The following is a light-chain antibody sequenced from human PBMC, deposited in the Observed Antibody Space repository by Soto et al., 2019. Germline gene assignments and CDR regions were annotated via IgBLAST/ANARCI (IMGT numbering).Light chain of an antibody. J-gene: IGLJ2*01. V-gene: IGLV2-8*01. CDR2: EVT. Sequence: QSALTQPPSASGSPGQSVTLSCAGTGSDIAVYDFVSWYQQHPGKAPKLIIYEVTKRPSGVPDRFSGSKSGNTASLTVSGLQAEDEADYYCSSYAGSNNLVFGGGTKLTVL. CDR3: SSYAGSNNLV. CDR1: GSDIAVYDF.